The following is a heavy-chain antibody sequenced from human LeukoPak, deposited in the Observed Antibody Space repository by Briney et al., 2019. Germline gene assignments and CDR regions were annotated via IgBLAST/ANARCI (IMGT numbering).Heavy chain of an antibody. J-gene: IGHJ6*03. D-gene: IGHD1-26*01. CDR3: ARGGQRSQYYYFMDV. Sequence: ASVKVSCKASGYTFTSYDVNWVRQATGQGLEWMGWMHPNSDNTGYAQKFQGRVTMTRNTSIGTAYMELSSLRSEDTAVYYCARGGQRSQYYYFMDVWGKGTTVTVSS. V-gene: IGHV1-8*01. CDR2: MHPNSDNT. CDR1: GYTFTSYD.